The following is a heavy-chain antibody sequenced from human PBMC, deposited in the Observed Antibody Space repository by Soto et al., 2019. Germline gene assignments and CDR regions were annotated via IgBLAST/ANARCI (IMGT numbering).Heavy chain of an antibody. CDR3: ARSLRLAARPFDY. D-gene: IGHD6-6*01. J-gene: IGHJ4*02. Sequence: QVPLVQSGAEVKKPGSSVKVSCKASGGTFTSYAISWVRQAPGQGLEWMGGIIPIFSTANYAQKFQGSVTITADESTSTAYMELSSLRSEDTAVDYCARSLRLAARPFDYWGQGTLVTVSS. CDR2: IIPIFSTA. CDR1: GGTFTSYA. V-gene: IGHV1-69*01.